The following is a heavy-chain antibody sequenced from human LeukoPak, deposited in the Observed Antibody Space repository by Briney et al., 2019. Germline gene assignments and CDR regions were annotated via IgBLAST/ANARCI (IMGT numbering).Heavy chain of an antibody. Sequence: GGSLRLSCAASGFTFSGYYMNWIRQAPGKGLEWVSSISGSGGDTYYADSVKGHFTISRDNSKNTLFLQMNSLRAEDTAVYYCAKARGTDYGDYVIFDYWGQGTLVTVSS. J-gene: IGHJ4*02. CDR3: AKARGTDYGDYVIFDY. CDR2: ISGSGGDT. D-gene: IGHD4-17*01. CDR1: GFTFSGYY. V-gene: IGHV3-23*01.